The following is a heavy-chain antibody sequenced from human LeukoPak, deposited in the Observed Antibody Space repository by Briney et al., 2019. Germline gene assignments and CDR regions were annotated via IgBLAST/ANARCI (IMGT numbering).Heavy chain of an antibody. CDR1: GYTFTGYY. D-gene: IGHD3-22*01. V-gene: IGHV1-2*04. CDR2: INPNSGGT. Sequence: GASVKVSCKASGYTFTGYYMHWVRQAPGQGLEWMGWINPNSGGTNYAQKFQGWVTMTRDTSISTAYMELSRLRSDDTAVYYCARRSYGSSGYILDESFDIWGKGKMVSVSS. J-gene: IGHJ3*02. CDR3: ARRSYGSSGYILDESFDI.